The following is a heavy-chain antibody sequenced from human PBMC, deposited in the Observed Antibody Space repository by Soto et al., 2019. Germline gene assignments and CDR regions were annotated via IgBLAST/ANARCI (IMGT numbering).Heavy chain of an antibody. CDR1: GVTLSSYD. CDR3: TRKTPPTGMEV. Sequence: EVQLVESGGGLVQPGGYLRVSCAASGVTLSSYDIHWVRQATGEGLAWVSGIGSGGDTHYADSVKGRFIISREDGKNSLYLQMNNLRVGDTAVYYCTRKTPPTGMEVWGQGATVTVSS. CDR2: IGSGGDT. J-gene: IGHJ6*02. V-gene: IGHV3-13*01. D-gene: IGHD3-9*01.